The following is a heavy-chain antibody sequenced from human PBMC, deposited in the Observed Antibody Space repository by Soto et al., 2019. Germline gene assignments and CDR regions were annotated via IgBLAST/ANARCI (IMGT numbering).Heavy chain of an antibody. D-gene: IGHD3-3*01. Sequence: PGGSLRLSCAASGFTFSSYSMNWVRQAPGKGLEWVSSISSSSSYIYYADSVKGRFTISRDNAKNSLYLQMNSLRAEDTAVFYCAREGPIGSDFWSGYPAFDPWGQGTLVTVSS. CDR2: ISSSSSYI. V-gene: IGHV3-21*01. J-gene: IGHJ5*02. CDR3: AREGPIGSDFWSGYPAFDP. CDR1: GFTFSSYS.